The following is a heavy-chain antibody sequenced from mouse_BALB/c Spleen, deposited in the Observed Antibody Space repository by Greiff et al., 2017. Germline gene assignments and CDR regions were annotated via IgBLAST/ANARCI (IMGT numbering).Heavy chain of an antibody. D-gene: IGHD2-2*01. CDR1: GYTFTDYN. Sequence: VQLQQSGPELVKPGASVKIPCKASGYTFTDYNMDWVQQSHGKSLEWIGEINPNNGGTIYNQKFKGKATLTVDKSSSTAYMELRSLTSEDTAVYYCARELLWLRHYAMDYWGQGTSVTVSS. CDR2: INPNNGGT. J-gene: IGHJ4*01. CDR3: ARELLWLRHYAMDY. V-gene: IGHV1-18*01.